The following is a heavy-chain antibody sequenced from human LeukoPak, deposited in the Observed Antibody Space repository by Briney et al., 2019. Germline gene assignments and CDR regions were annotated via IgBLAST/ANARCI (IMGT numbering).Heavy chain of an antibody. J-gene: IGHJ4*02. V-gene: IGHV1-8*03. D-gene: IGHD1-7*01. CDR1: GHTFTSYD. Sequence: ASVKVSCKASGHTFTSYDINWVRQATGQGLEWMGWMNPNSGDTGYAQKFQGRVTITKSTSISTAYMELTSLTSEDTAVYYCARGQLELDYWGQGTLVTVSS. CDR3: ARGQLELDY. CDR2: MNPNSGDT.